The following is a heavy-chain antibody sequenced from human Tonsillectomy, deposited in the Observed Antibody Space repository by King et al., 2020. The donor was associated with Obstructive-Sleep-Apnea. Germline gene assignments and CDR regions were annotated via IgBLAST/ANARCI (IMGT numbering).Heavy chain of an antibody. Sequence: VQLVESGGSLVKPGGSLRLSCEASGFMFSSYSMNWVRQAPGKGLEWVSYISYSGSNIHYGDSVKGRFTISRDNAKNSVYLQMISLRVEDTAVYYCARGQTPSGMDVWGRGTTVTVTS. J-gene: IGHJ6*02. CDR1: GFMFSSYS. CDR3: ARGQTPSGMDV. V-gene: IGHV3-21*04. CDR2: ISYSGSNI.